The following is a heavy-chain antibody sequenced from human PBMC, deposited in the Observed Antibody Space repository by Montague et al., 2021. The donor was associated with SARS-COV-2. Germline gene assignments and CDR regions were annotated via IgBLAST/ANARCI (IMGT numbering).Heavy chain of an antibody. D-gene: IGHD3-3*01. Sequence: SETLSLTCAVYSGSFSDFYWTWIRQSPGKGLEWIGEINHTGSATYNPSLKGRVTLSRDTSKNQFSLKLQSVTPADTAVYYCARGQVTISGVLIFIPAAGHLAGWGLGTSVTVSS. V-gene: IGHV4-34*01. J-gene: IGHJ3*01. CDR3: ARGQVTISGVLIFIPAAGHLAG. CDR1: SGSFSDFY. CDR2: INHTGSA.